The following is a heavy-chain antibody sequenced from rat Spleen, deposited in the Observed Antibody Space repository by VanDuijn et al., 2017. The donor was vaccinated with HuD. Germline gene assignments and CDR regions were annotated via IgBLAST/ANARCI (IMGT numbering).Heavy chain of an antibody. J-gene: IGHJ2*01. D-gene: IGHD1-2*01. CDR2: MWNDGDT. CDR1: GFSLSSYG. V-gene: IGHV2-13*01. CDR3: TRDRYYSSYTYY. Sequence: QVQLKESGPGLMQPSQTLSLTCTVSGFSLSSYGIIWVRQPPGKGLEWMGVMWNDGDTSYNSALQSRLSISRDTSRSQVSLKMNSLQTDDTGTYYCTRDRYYSSYTYYWGQGVMVTVSS.